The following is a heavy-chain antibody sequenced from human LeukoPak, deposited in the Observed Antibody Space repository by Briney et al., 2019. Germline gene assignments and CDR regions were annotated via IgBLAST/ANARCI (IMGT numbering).Heavy chain of an antibody. CDR3: ARPQYAFDI. CDR1: GFTFDDYG. V-gene: IGHV3-23*01. Sequence: GGSLRLSCAASGFTFDDYGMSWVRQAPGKGLEWVSAISGSGGSTYYADSVKGRFTISRDNSKNTLYLQMNSLRAEDTAVYYCARPQYAFDIWGQGTMVTVSS. J-gene: IGHJ3*02. CDR2: ISGSGGST.